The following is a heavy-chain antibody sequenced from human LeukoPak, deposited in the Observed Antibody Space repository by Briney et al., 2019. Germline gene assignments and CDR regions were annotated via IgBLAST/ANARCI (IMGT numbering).Heavy chain of an antibody. CDR2: IYHSGST. J-gene: IGHJ5*02. D-gene: IGHD3-22*01. CDR3: AKVGLYYDSSGLTWFDP. CDR1: GYSISSGYY. V-gene: IGHV4-38-2*02. Sequence: MSSEALSLTCTVSGYSISSGYYWGWIRQPPGKGLEWIGSIYHSGSTYYNPSLKSRVTISVDTSKNQFSLKLSSVTAADTAVYYCAKVGLYYDSSGLTWFDPWGQGTLVTVSS.